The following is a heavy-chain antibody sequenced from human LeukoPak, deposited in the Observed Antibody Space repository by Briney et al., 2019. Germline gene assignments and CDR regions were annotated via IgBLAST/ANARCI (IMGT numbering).Heavy chain of an antibody. V-gene: IGHV1-2*02. Sequence: ASVKVSCKASGYTFTGYYMHWVRQAPGQGLEWMGWINTNSGGTNYAQKFQGRVTMTRDTSISTAYMELSRLRSDDTAVYYCARVMLQDSSSWYGRAFDYWGQGTLVTVSS. CDR2: INTNSGGT. J-gene: IGHJ4*02. CDR1: GYTFTGYY. CDR3: ARVMLQDSSSWYGRAFDY. D-gene: IGHD6-13*01.